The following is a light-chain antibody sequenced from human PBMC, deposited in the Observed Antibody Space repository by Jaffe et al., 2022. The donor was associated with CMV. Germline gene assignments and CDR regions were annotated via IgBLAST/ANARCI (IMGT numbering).Light chain of an antibody. CDR2: QDN. V-gene: IGLV3-1*01. J-gene: IGLJ3*02. Sequence: SYELTQAPSLSVSPGQTASITCSGDKLGEKYASWYQQKPGQSPVLLIYQDNKRPSGIPERFSGSNSGNTATLTIGGTQAMDEADYYCQTWVRTFWVFGGGTKLTVL. CDR3: QTWVRTFWV. CDR1: KLGEKY.